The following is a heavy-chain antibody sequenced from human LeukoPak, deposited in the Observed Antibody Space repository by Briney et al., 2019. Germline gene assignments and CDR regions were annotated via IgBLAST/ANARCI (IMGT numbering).Heavy chain of an antibody. D-gene: IGHD6-19*01. V-gene: IGHV3-23*01. CDR1: EFTFSSYA. CDR3: AKGPIAVAGTGVY. J-gene: IGHJ4*02. Sequence: GGSLRLSCAASEFTFSSYAMSWVRQAPGEGLEWVSVISGSGGSTYYADSVKGRFTISRDNSKNTLYLQMNSLRAEDTAVYYCAKGPIAVAGTGVYWGQGTLVTVSS. CDR2: ISGSGGST.